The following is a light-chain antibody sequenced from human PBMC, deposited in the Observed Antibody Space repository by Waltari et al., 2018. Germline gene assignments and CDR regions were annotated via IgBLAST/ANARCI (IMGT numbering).Light chain of an antibody. V-gene: IGKV4-1*01. CDR3: QQYYSTPPT. Sequence: DIVMTQSPDSLAVSLGESATITCTTSQSVLYSSNNKNYLAWYQQKPGQPPKLLIYWASTRESGVPDRFSGSGSGTDFTLTISSLQAEDVAVYYCQQYYSTPPTFGGGTKVEIK. CDR1: QSVLYSSNNKNY. CDR2: WAS. J-gene: IGKJ4*01.